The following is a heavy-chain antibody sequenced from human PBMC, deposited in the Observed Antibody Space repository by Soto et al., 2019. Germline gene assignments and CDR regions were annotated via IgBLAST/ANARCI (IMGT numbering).Heavy chain of an antibody. CDR2: INPNSGGT. CDR1: GYTFTGYY. Sequence: ASVKVSCKASGYTFTGYYMHWVRQAPGQGLEWMGWINPNSGGTNYAQKFQGWVTMTRDTSISTAYMELSRLRSDDTAVYYCVRSGGPGSHYKGYDGMDVWGQGTTVTVSS. J-gene: IGHJ6*02. V-gene: IGHV1-2*04. D-gene: IGHD3-10*01. CDR3: VRSGGPGSHYKGYDGMDV.